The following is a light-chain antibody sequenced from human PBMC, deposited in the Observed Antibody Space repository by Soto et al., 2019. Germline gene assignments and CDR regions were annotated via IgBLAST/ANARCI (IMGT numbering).Light chain of an antibody. CDR2: KIS. J-gene: IGKJ2*01. CDR3: MQGTHWPFT. V-gene: IGKV2-30*01. CDR1: QGLVYSDGNIY. Sequence: DVVMTLSPLSLPVTLGQPASISCKSTQGLVYSDGNIYLNWFHQRPGQSPRRLIHKISDRDSGVPDRFSGSGSGTDFTLEISRVEAEDVGIYYCMQGTHWPFTFGQGTKLEIK.